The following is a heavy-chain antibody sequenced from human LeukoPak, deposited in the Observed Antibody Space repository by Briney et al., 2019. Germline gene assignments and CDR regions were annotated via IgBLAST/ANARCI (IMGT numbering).Heavy chain of an antibody. J-gene: IGHJ4*02. Sequence: PGGSLRLSCAASGFSFRDFWMTWVRQAPGKGLEWVANMNQGGSVKYYVDSVKGRFTISRDDAKSSLYVQMNSLRDEDTAVYYCARFGYSGWNLEYWGQGTLVTVSS. D-gene: IGHD5-12*01. CDR3: ARFGYSGWNLEY. V-gene: IGHV3-7*01. CDR2: MNQGGSVK. CDR1: GFSFRDFW.